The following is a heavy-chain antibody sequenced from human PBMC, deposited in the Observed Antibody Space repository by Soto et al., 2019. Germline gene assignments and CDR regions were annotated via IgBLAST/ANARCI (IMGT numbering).Heavy chain of an antibody. CDR2: ISYDGSNK. D-gene: IGHD3-3*01. CDR1: GFTFSSYA. J-gene: IGHJ6*02. V-gene: IGHV3-30-3*01. CDR3: ARDRTILGYYYYGMDV. Sequence: GGSLRLSCAASGFTFSSYAMHWVRQAPGKGLEWVAVISYDGSNKYYSDYVKGRFTISRDNSKNTLYLQMNSLRAEDTAVYYCARDRTILGYYYYGMDVWGQGTTVTVSS.